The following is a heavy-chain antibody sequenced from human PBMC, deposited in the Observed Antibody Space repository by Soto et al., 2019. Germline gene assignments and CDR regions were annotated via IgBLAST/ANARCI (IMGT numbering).Heavy chain of an antibody. V-gene: IGHV3-33*01. Sequence: QVQLVESGGGVVQPGRSLRLSCAASGFTFSSYGMHWVRQAPGKGLEWVAVIWYDGSNKYYADSVKGRFTISRDNSKNTLYLQMNSLRAEDTAVYYCAREHETSYLYGMDVWGHGTTVTVSS. CDR2: IWYDGSNK. CDR1: GFTFSSYG. CDR3: AREHETSYLYGMDV. J-gene: IGHJ6*02.